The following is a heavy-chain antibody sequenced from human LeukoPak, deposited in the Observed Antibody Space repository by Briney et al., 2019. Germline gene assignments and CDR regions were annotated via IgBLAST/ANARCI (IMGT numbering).Heavy chain of an antibody. CDR3: ARHLRYYYYYGMDV. V-gene: IGHV4-59*08. J-gene: IGHJ6*02. CDR1: GGSISSYY. Sequence: PSETLSLTRTVSGGSISSYYWSWIRQPPGKGLEWIGYIYYSGSTNYNPSLKSRVTISVDTSKNQFSLKLSSVTAADTAVYYCARHLRYYYYYGMDVWGQGTTVTVSS. CDR2: IYYSGST.